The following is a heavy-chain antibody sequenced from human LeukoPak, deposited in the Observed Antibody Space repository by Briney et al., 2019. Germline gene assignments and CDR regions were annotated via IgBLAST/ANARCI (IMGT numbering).Heavy chain of an antibody. V-gene: IGHV4-4*07. CDR2: IYTGGST. CDR1: GGSVGSFSIYY. Sequence: SETLSLTCSVSGGSVGSFSIYYWSWVRQPAGKGLEWIGRIYTGGSTSTSYNPSLKSRVSRSVDKSKNHSSLTLRSVTAADTAVYYCAMYNYDTSGFDYWGEGTRVTVSS. CDR3: AMYNYDTSGFDY. D-gene: IGHD3-22*01. J-gene: IGHJ4*02.